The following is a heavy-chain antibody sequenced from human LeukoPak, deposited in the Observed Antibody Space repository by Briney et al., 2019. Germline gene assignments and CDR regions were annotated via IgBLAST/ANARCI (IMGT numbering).Heavy chain of an antibody. J-gene: IGHJ6*02. CDR1: GGSISSSSYY. CDR3: ASEPLLWFGDPPFYYYYGMDV. D-gene: IGHD3-10*01. CDR2: IYYSGST. Sequence: SETLSLTCTVSGGSISSSSYYWGWIRQPPGKGLEWIVSIYYSGSTYYNPSLKSRVTISVDTSKNQFSLKLSSVTAADTAVYYCASEPLLWFGDPPFYYYYGMDVWGQGTTVTVSS. V-gene: IGHV4-39*07.